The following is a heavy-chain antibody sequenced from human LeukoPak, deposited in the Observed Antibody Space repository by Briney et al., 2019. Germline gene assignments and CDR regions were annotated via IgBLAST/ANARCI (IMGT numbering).Heavy chain of an antibody. Sequence: GGSLRLSCVASGFTVSTNHMNWVRQAPGRGLEWVSVIHNGGSTYYADSVKGRFTISRDNSKNTLYLQLNSLRVEDTAVYYCARIGTAAPPFDYYYYYYGMDVWGQGTTVTVSS. CDR1: GFTVSTNH. D-gene: IGHD2-2*01. J-gene: IGHJ6*02. CDR2: IHNGGST. CDR3: ARIGTAAPPFDYYYYYYGMDV. V-gene: IGHV3-53*01.